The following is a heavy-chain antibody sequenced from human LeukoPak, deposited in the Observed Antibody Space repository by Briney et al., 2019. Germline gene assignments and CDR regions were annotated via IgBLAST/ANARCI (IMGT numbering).Heavy chain of an antibody. D-gene: IGHD6-13*01. CDR3: ARDQRSSSWYGSFDY. V-gene: IGHV1-69*05. CDR1: GGTFSSYA. CDR2: IIPIFGTA. J-gene: IGHJ4*02. Sequence: ASVKVSCKAYGGTFSSYAISWVRQAPGQGLEWMGRIIPIFGTANYAQKFQGRVTITTDESTSTAYMELSSLRSEDTAVYYCARDQRSSSWYGSFDYWGQGTLVTVSS.